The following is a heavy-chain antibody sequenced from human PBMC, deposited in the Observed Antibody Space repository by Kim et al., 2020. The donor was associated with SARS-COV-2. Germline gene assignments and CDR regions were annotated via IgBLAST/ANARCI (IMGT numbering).Heavy chain of an antibody. D-gene: IGHD2-15*01. CDR2: IGGGGGIT. J-gene: IGHJ4*02. V-gene: IGHV3-23*01. Sequence: GGSLRLSCAASGFTFSNYAMRWVRQAPGKGLEWVSSIGGGGGITYYADSVKGRFTISRDNSKNTLYLQMNSLRAEDTAVYYCAKGAGRRIRIWHLDYWGQGTLVTVSS. CDR3: AKGAGRRIRIWHLDY. CDR1: GFTFSNYA.